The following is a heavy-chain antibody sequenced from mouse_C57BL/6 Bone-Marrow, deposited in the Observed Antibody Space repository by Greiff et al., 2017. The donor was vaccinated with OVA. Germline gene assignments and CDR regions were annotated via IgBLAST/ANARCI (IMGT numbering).Heavy chain of an antibody. D-gene: IGHD2-1*01. J-gene: IGHJ4*01. CDR1: GYTFTSSG. V-gene: IGHV1-81*01. Sequence: VQLQQSGAELARPGASVKLSCKASGYTFTSSGISWVKQRTGQGLEWIGEIYPRSGNTYYNEKFKGKATLTADKSSSTAYMELRSLTSEDSAVYFCARGNYDGAMDYWGQGTSVTVSS. CDR2: IYPRSGNT. CDR3: ARGNYDGAMDY.